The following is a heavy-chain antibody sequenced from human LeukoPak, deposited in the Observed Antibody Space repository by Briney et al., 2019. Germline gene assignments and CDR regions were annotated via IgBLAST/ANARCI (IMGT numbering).Heavy chain of an antibody. CDR2: INQDESSK. J-gene: IGHJ3*02. Sequence: GGSLRLSCAVSGFTFSSYWMGWVRQAPGKGLAWVVNINQDESSKYYEDSVKGRFTISRDNADNSLYLQMNSLRAEDTAVYYCARGVAWGAFDIWGQGTMVTVSS. V-gene: IGHV3-7*01. D-gene: IGHD7-27*01. CDR1: GFTFSSYW. CDR3: ARGVAWGAFDI.